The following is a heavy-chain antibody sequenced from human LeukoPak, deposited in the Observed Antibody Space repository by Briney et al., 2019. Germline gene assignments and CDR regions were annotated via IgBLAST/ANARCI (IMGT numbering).Heavy chain of an antibody. V-gene: IGHV3-23*01. CDR2: ISGSGGST. CDR1: GFTFSSYA. J-gene: IGHJ3*02. CDR3: AKDLLVRLVRPDAFDI. Sequence: GGSLRLSCAASGFTFSSYAMSWVRQAPGKGLEWVSAISGSGGSTYYADSEKGRFTISRDNSKNTLYLQMNSLRAEDTAVYYCAKDLLVRLVRPDAFDIWGQGTMVTVSS.